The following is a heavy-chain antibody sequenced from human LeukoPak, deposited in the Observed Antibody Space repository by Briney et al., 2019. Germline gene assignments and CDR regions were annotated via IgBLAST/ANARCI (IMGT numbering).Heavy chain of an antibody. Sequence: ASVKVSCKASGYTFIGYYMNWVRQAPGQGLEWMGRINPNSGGTNYAQKFQGRVTMTRDTSISTAYMELSRLRSDDTAVYYCARGAVAGTEGLGSFPIDWGQGTLVTVSS. D-gene: IGHD6-19*01. CDR2: INPNSGGT. CDR1: GYTFIGYY. CDR3: ARGAVAGTEGLGSFPID. J-gene: IGHJ4*02. V-gene: IGHV1-2*06.